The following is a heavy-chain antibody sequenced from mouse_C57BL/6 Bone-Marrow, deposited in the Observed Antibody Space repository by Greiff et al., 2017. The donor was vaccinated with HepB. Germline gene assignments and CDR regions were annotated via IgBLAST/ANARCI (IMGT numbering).Heavy chain of an antibody. CDR1: GFNIKDDY. D-gene: IGHD6-2*01. CDR3: TLVVSHWYFDV. J-gene: IGHJ1*03. V-gene: IGHV14-4*01. Sequence: EVQLQQSGAELVRPGASVKLSCTASGFNIKDDYMHWVKQSPEQGLEWIGWIDPENGDTEYASKFQGKATITADTSSNTAYLQLSSLTSEDTAVYYCTLVVSHWYFDVWGTGTTVTVSS. CDR2: IDPENGDT.